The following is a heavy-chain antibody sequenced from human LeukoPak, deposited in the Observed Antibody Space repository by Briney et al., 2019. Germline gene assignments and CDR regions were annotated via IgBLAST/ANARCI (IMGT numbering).Heavy chain of an antibody. CDR1: GYTFTSYD. CDR2: IIPIFGTA. V-gene: IGHV1-69*06. D-gene: IGHD3-22*01. Sequence: SVKVSCKASGYTFTSYDINWVRQAPGQGLEWMGGIIPIFGTANYAQKFQGRVTITADKSTSTAYMGLSSLGSEDTAVYYCARDYYDSSGYYGPFDYWGQGTLVTVSS. J-gene: IGHJ4*02. CDR3: ARDYYDSSGYYGPFDY.